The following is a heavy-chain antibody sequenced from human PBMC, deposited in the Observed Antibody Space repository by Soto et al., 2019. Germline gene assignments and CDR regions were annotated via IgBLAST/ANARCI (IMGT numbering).Heavy chain of an antibody. CDR1: GFTFSSYA. J-gene: IGHJ4*02. Sequence: GGSLRLSCAASGFTFSSYAMSWVRQAPGKGLAWVSGISASGGSTYYADSVKGRFTISRDNSKNTLYLQMNSLRAEDTAVYFCAKDVLVGKVRPLVFDYWGQGTLVTVSS. D-gene: IGHD2-15*01. V-gene: IGHV3-23*01. CDR2: ISASGGST. CDR3: AKDVLVGKVRPLVFDY.